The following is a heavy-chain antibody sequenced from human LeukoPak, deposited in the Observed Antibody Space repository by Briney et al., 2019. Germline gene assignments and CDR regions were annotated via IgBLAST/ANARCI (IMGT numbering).Heavy chain of an antibody. CDR3: ARDPSIAAAGTFDY. CDR1: GGSISSTSYY. J-gene: IGHJ4*02. CDR2: IHYSGST. V-gene: IGHV4-39*02. D-gene: IGHD6-13*01. Sequence: SQTLSLTCTVSGGSISSTSYYSGWIRQPPGKGLEWIGSIHYSGSTYYNPSLKSRVTISVDTFKNQFSLKLSSVTAADTAVYYCARDPSIAAAGTFDYWGQGTLVTVSS.